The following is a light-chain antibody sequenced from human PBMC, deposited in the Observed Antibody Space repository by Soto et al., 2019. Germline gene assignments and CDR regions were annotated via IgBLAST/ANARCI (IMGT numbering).Light chain of an antibody. J-gene: IGLJ2*01. CDR1: SSNIGAGYD. Sequence: QSVLTQPPSASGAPGQMVTISCTGSSSNIGAGYDVHWYQQVPGTAPKLLIYGNNNRPSGVPDRFSGSRSGTSASLAITGLQAEDEADYYCQSYDGSLSGSVFGGGTKVTVL. CDR3: QSYDGSLSGSV. V-gene: IGLV1-40*01. CDR2: GNN.